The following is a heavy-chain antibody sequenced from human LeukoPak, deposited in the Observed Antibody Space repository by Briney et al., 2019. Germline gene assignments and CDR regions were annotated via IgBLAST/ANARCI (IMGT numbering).Heavy chain of an antibody. Sequence: SETLSLTCAVYGGSFSGYYWSWIRQPPGKGLEWIGEINHSGSTNYNPSLKSRVTISVDTSKNQFSLKLSSVTAADTAVYYCARRAQGYYDSSGYYYGMIIDYWGQGTLVTVSS. CDR1: GGSFSGYY. D-gene: IGHD3-22*01. J-gene: IGHJ4*02. CDR3: ARRAQGYYDSSGYYYGMIIDY. V-gene: IGHV4-34*01. CDR2: INHSGST.